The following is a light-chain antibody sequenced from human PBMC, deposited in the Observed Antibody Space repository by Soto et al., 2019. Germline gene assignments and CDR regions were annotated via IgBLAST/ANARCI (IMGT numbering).Light chain of an antibody. CDR2: DAS. Sequence: DSNMTQSPSTLSASVGDRVTITCRASQRISRRLAWYQQKPGKAPNLLIYDASSLESGVTSMFSGSGSRTEFTLTISILQPDDFATYSCQHYNSYSEAFGRGTKLDIK. V-gene: IGKV1-5*01. J-gene: IGKJ1*01. CDR3: QHYNSYSEA. CDR1: QRISRR.